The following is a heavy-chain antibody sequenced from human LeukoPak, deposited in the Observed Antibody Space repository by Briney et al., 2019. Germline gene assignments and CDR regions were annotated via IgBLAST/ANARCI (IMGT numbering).Heavy chain of an antibody. J-gene: IGHJ4*02. CDR2: IYYSGST. V-gene: IGHV4-30-4*01. D-gene: IGHD5-24*01. Sequence: PSETLSLTCTVSGGSISSGDYYWSWIRQPPGKGLEWIGYIYYSGSTNYNPSLKSRVTISVDTSKNQFSLKLSSVTAADTAAYYCARLELAGRGIKAYYYFDYWGQGTLVTVSS. CDR1: GGSISSGDYY. CDR3: ARLELAGRGIKAYYYFDY.